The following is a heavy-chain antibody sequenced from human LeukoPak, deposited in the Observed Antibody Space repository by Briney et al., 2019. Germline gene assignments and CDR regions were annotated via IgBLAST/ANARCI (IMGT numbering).Heavy chain of an antibody. CDR1: GGSISSGGYY. Sequence: SETLPLTCTVSGGSISSGGYYWSWIRQHPGKGLEWIGYIYYSGSTYYNPSLKSRVTISVDTSKNQFSLKLSSVTAADTAVYYCARAIYYDSSGYDYWGQGTLVTVSS. J-gene: IGHJ4*02. D-gene: IGHD3-22*01. V-gene: IGHV4-31*03. CDR3: ARAIYYDSSGYDY. CDR2: IYYSGST.